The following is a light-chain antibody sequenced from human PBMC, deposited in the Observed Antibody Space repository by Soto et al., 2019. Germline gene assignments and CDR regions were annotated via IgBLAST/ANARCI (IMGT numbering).Light chain of an antibody. V-gene: IGKV3D-20*02. CDR2: GAS. Sequence: EIVLTQSPGTLCLSPGERGTLSCRASQSVSSSYLAWYQQKPGQAPRLLIYGASSRATGIPDRFSGSGSGTDFTLTISSLEPEDFAVYYCQQRTNWPRRTFGQGTRLEIK. J-gene: IGKJ5*01. CDR3: QQRTNWPRRT. CDR1: QSVSSSY.